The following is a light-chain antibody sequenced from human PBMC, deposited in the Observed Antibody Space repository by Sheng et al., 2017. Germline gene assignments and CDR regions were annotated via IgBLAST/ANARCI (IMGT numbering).Light chain of an antibody. J-gene: IGKJ1*01. CDR3: QQYRI. V-gene: IGKV1-5*03. CDR1: RSISTL. CDR2: KTS. Sequence: DIQMTQSPSTLSASVGDRVTITCRASRSISTLLAWYQQKPGKAPKILIYKTSSLESGVPSRFSGKGSGTEFTLTISSLQPDDFATYYCQQYRIFGQGTEVEI.